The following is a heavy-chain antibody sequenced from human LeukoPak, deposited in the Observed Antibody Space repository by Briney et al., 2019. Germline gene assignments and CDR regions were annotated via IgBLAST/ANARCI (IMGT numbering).Heavy chain of an antibody. CDR3: ARVVGATLWAFDI. CDR2: IYYSGST. Sequence: SETLSLTCTVSGGSISSGDYYWSWIRQSPGKGLEWIGYIYYSGSTYYNPSLKSRVTISVDTSKNQFSLKLSSVTAADTAVYYCARVVGATLWAFDIWGQGTMVTVSS. CDR1: GGSISSGDYY. J-gene: IGHJ3*02. D-gene: IGHD1-26*01. V-gene: IGHV4-30-4*08.